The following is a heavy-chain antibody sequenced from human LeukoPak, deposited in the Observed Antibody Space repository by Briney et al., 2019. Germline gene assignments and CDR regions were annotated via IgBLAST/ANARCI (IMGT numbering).Heavy chain of an antibody. CDR2: IYSDNT. J-gene: IGHJ4*02. Sequence: GGSLRLSCTVSGFTVSSNSMSWVRQAPGKGLEWVSFIYSDNTHYSDSVKGRFTISRDNSKNTLYLQMNSLRAEDTAVYYCAKDSLDYYVTGYFDYWGQGTLVTVSS. V-gene: IGHV3-66*03. D-gene: IGHD3-10*02. CDR1: GFTVSSNS. CDR3: AKDSLDYYVTGYFDY.